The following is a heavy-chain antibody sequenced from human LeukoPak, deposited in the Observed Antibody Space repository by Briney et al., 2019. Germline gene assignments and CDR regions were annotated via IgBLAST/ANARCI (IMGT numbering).Heavy chain of an antibody. CDR2: IIPIFGTA. V-gene: IGHV1-69*01. D-gene: IGHD5-12*01. CDR1: GGTFISYA. Sequence: SVKVSCKASGGTFISYAISWVRQAPGQGLEWMGGIIPIFGTANYAQKFQGRVTITADESTSAAYMELSSLRPEDTAVYYCARGGGYVLASFDYWGQGTLVTVSS. J-gene: IGHJ4*02. CDR3: ARGGGYVLASFDY.